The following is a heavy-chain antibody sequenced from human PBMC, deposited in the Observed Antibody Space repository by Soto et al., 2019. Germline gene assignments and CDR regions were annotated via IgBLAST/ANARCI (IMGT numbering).Heavy chain of an antibody. V-gene: IGHV4-34*01. CDR1: GAPFSGYY. CDR2: INHTGST. D-gene: IGHD3-3*01. J-gene: IGHJ4*02. CDR3: ARGREIFGAVTPFEY. Sequence: SESLSLTCAVYGAPFSGYYWTWIRQPPGKGLEWIGEINHTGSTKYNPSLKSRVTISLDTSKNQFSLSLRSVTAADTAVYYCARGREIFGAVTPFEYWGQGTQVTVSS.